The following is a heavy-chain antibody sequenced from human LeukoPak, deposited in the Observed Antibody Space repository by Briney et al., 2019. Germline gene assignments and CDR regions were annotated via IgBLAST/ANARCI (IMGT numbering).Heavy chain of an antibody. V-gene: IGHV4-34*01. CDR3: ARGVRYYDSRRYFDY. J-gene: IGHJ4*02. D-gene: IGHD3-22*01. CDR1: GGSFSGYY. CDR2: INHSGST. Sequence: SETLSLTCAVYGGSFSGYYWSWIRQPPGKGLEWIGEINHSGSTNYNPSLKSRVTISVDTSKNQFSLKLSPVAAADTAVYYCARGVRYYDSRRYFDYWGQGTLVTVSS.